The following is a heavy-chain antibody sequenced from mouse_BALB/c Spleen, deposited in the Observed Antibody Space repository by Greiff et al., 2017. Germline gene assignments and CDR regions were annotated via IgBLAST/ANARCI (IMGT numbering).Heavy chain of an antibody. D-gene: IGHD1-1*01. Sequence: EVKLVESGGGLVKLGGSLKLSCAASGFTFSSYYMSWVRQTPEKRLEWVAYISNGGGSTYYPDTVKGRFTISRDNAKNTLYLQMSSLKSEDTAMYYCARQYYGSSYYWYFDVWGAGTTVTVSS. CDR3: ARQYYGSSYYWYFDV. CDR1: GFTFSSYY. J-gene: IGHJ1*01. V-gene: IGHV5-12-2*01. CDR2: ISNGGGST.